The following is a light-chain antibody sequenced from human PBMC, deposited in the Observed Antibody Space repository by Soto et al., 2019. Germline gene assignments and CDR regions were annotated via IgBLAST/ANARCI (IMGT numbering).Light chain of an antibody. CDR1: RSLSNT. J-gene: IGKJ5*01. CDR3: QQYNNWPPIT. Sequence: EIVLTQSPATLSVSPGERSTLSCRSSRSLSNTLAWYQQRPGQAPRLLIYGASTRATGVPARFSGSGSGTEFALTIDRLQSEDAAIYYCQQYNNWPPITLGQGTRLE. V-gene: IGKV3-15*01. CDR2: GAS.